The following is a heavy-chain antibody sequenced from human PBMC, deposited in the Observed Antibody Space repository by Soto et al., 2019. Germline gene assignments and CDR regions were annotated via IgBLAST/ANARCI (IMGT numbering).Heavy chain of an antibody. J-gene: IGHJ6*02. CDR1: GGSFSGYY. V-gene: IGHV4-34*01. CDR2: INHSGST. D-gene: IGHD2-2*02. CDR3: ARGRSYCSSTSCYRGHYYYGMDV. Sequence: QVQLQQWGAGLLKPSETLSLTCAVYGGSFSGYYWSWIRQPPGKGLEWIGEINHSGSTNYNPSLKSRVTISVDTSKNQFSRTLSSVTAADTAVYYCARGRSYCSSTSCYRGHYYYGMDVWGQGTTVTVSS.